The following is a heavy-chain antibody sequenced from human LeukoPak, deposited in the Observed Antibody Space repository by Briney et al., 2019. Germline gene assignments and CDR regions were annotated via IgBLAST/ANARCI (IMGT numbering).Heavy chain of an antibody. Sequence: SETLSLTCTVSGYSISSGYYWGWSRQPPGKGVEWIGSIYHSGSTYYNPSLKSRVTISVDTSKNQFSLKLSSVTAADTAVYYCARSINWFDPWGQGTLVTVSS. CDR3: ARSINWFDP. CDR2: IYHSGST. V-gene: IGHV4-38-2*02. D-gene: IGHD3-9*01. CDR1: GYSISSGYY. J-gene: IGHJ5*02.